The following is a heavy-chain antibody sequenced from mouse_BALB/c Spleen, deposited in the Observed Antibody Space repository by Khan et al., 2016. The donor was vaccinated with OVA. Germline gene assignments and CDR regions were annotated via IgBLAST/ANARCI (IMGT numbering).Heavy chain of an antibody. V-gene: IGHV3-2*02. CDR3: AMGRTY. CDR1: GYSITSDYA. CDR2: ISYSGRT. Sequence: DVKLQESGPGLVKPSQSLSLTCTVTGYSITSDYAWNWIRQFPGNKLEWMGSISYSGRTSYNPSLKSRISVTRDTSKNQFFLQLNSVTTEDTATYYCAMGRTYWGQGTLVTVSA. D-gene: IGHD4-1*01. J-gene: IGHJ3*01.